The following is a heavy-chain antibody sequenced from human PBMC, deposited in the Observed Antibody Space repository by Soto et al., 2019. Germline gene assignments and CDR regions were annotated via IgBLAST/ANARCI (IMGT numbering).Heavy chain of an antibody. CDR3: AREDHSIWGYCSSTSCHDHGMDV. V-gene: IGHV1-2*04. CDR2: INPNSGGT. CDR1: GYTFTGYY. J-gene: IGHJ6*02. Sequence: ASVKVSCKASGYTFTGYYMHWVRQAPGQGLEWMGWINPNSGGTNYAQKFQGWVTMTRDTSISTAYMELGRLRSDDTAVYYCAREDHSIWGYCSSTSCHDHGMDVWGQGTTVTVSS. D-gene: IGHD2-2*01.